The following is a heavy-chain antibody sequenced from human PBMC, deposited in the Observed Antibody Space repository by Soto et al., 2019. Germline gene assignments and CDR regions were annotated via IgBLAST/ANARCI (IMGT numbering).Heavy chain of an antibody. D-gene: IGHD3-10*01. CDR3: ARRYGGAFDI. V-gene: IGHV4-59*08. Sequence: QVQLQESGPGLVKPSETLSLNCTVSGGSISSYYWSWIRQPPGKGLEWIGHIYYSGSTNYNPSLKSRATISVDTSKNQFSLKLSSVTAADTAVYYCARRYGGAFDIWGQGTMVTVSS. CDR2: IYYSGST. CDR1: GGSISSYY. J-gene: IGHJ3*02.